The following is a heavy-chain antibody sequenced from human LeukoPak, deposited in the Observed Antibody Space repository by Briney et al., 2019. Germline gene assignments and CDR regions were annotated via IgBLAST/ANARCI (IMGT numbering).Heavy chain of an antibody. V-gene: IGHV3-74*01. D-gene: IGHD1-1*01. CDR1: GFTFSSYW. J-gene: IGHJ3*02. CDR3: ARVNAHACDI. Sequence: GGSLRLSCAASGFTFSSYWMHWVRQAPGKGLVCVSRINSDGSSTSYADSVKGRFTISRDNAKNTLYLQINSLRAEDTAVYYCARVNAHACDIWGQGTRVSVSS. CDR2: INSDGSST.